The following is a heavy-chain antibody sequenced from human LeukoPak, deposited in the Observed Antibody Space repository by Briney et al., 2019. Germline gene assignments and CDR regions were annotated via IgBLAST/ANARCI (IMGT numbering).Heavy chain of an antibody. V-gene: IGHV1-46*01. J-gene: IGHJ4*02. CDR3: ASGAEFDY. CDR2: INPSGGNT. CDR1: GYTFTSYY. D-gene: IGHD3-16*01. Sequence: ASVKVSCKASGYTFTSYYMHWVRQAPGQGLEWMGIINPSGGNTGYAQKFQGRVTMTRNTSISTAYMELSSLRSEDTAVYYCASGAEFDYWGQGTLVTVSS.